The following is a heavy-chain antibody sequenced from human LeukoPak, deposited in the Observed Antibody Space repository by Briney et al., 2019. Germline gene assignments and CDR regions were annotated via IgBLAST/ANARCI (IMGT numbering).Heavy chain of an antibody. J-gene: IGHJ3*02. CDR1: GFTFSSYA. Sequence: GGSLRLSCAASGFTFSSYAMSWVRQAPGKGLEWVSAISGSGGSTYYADSVKGRFTISRDDSKNTLYLQMNSLRAEDTAVYYCAKRVRFLESGDAFDIWGQGTMVTVSS. CDR3: AKRVRFLESGDAFDI. D-gene: IGHD3-3*01. V-gene: IGHV3-23*01. CDR2: ISGSGGST.